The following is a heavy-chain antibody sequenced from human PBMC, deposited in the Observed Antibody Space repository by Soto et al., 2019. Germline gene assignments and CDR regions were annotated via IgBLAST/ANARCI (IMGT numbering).Heavy chain of an antibody. J-gene: IGHJ6*02. D-gene: IGHD6-13*01. CDR2: IDPTDSYT. V-gene: IGHV5-10-1*01. Sequence: GESLKISCQGSGYSFTSYWISWVRQMPGKGLEWMGRIDPTDSYTNYSPSFQGHVTISVDKSISTAYLQWSSLKASDIAMYYCARHPAAAGGYYYYGMDVWGQGTTVTVSS. CDR1: GYSFTSYW. CDR3: ARHPAAAGGYYYYGMDV.